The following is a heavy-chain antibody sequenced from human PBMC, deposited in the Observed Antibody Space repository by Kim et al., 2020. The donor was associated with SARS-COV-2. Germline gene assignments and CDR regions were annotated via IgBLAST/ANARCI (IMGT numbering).Heavy chain of an antibody. Sequence: NPSLNSRVTISVDTSKNQFSLKLSSVTAADTAVYYCARDLMVAGTYAFDIWGQGTMVTVSS. V-gene: IGHV4-59*01. CDR3: ARDLMVAGTYAFDI. D-gene: IGHD2-15*01. J-gene: IGHJ3*02.